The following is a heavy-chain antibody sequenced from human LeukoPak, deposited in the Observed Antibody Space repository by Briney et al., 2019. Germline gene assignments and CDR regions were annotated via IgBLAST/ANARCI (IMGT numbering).Heavy chain of an antibody. CDR1: GDSVSSNSAA. V-gene: IGHV6-1*01. CDR3: ARDRGIAAAGIVWFDP. J-gene: IGHJ5*02. D-gene: IGHD6-13*01. Sequence: SQTLSLTCAISGDSVSSNSAAWNWIRRSPSRGLEWLGRTYYRSKWYNDYAVSVKSRITINPDTSKNQFSLQLNSVTPEDTAVYYCARDRGIAAAGIVWFDPWGQGTLVAVSS. CDR2: TYYRSKWYN.